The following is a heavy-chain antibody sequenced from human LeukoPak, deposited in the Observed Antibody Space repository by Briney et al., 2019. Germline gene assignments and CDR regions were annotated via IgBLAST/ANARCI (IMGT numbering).Heavy chain of an antibody. Sequence: GASVKVSCKASGYTFTSYGISWVRQAPGQGLEGMGWISAYNGNTNYAQKLQGRVTMTTDTSTSTAYMELRSLRSDDTAVYYCAREEVIAVADHHYFDYWGQGTLVTVSS. CDR1: GYTFTSYG. J-gene: IGHJ4*02. D-gene: IGHD6-19*01. CDR2: ISAYNGNT. CDR3: AREEVIAVADHHYFDY. V-gene: IGHV1-18*01.